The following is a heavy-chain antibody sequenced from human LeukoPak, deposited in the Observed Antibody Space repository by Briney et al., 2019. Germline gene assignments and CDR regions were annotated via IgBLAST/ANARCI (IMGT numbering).Heavy chain of an antibody. CDR3: ARQWSSGWSSFDY. D-gene: IGHD6-19*01. Sequence: PGGSLRLSCAASDFTFSSYGMNWVRQAPGKGLEWVSYIGSGSQNIYYADSVKGRFIISRDNAKKTLFLQMNSLRAEDTAVYYCARQWSSGWSSFDYWGQGTLVTVSS. J-gene: IGHJ4*02. CDR2: IGSGSQNI. V-gene: IGHV3-48*01. CDR1: DFTFSSYG.